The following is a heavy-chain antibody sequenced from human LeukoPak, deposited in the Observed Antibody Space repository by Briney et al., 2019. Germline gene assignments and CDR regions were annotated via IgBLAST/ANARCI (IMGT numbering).Heavy chain of an antibody. CDR1: GYTFTSYY. D-gene: IGHD2-15*01. V-gene: IGHV1-46*01. J-gene: IGHJ5*02. CDR2: INPSGGST. CDR3: ARVMGYCSGGSCSDNNWFDP. Sequence: ASVKVSCKASGYTFTSYYMHWVRQAPGQGLEWMGIINPSGGSTSYAQKFQGRVTMTRDTSTSTVYMELSSLGSEDTAVYYCARVMGYCSGGSCSDNNWFDPWGQGTLVTVSS.